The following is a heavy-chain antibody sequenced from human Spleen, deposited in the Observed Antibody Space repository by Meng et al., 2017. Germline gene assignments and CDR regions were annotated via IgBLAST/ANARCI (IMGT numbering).Heavy chain of an antibody. CDR3: ARDGDYGIDY. D-gene: IGHD4-17*01. CDR1: GYTFTTFS. CDR2: INTGNGNT. V-gene: IGHV1-3*04. Sequence: GAEVQRPGASVKVSCMASGYTFTTFSIHWVRQAPGQRLEWMGWINTGNGNTRYSQKFQGRVTITRDTSASTAYMELSSLGSEDTAVFYCARDGDYGIDYWGQGTLVTVSS. J-gene: IGHJ4*02.